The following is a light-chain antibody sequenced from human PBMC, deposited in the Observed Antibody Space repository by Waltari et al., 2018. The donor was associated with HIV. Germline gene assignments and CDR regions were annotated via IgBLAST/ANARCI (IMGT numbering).Light chain of an antibody. CDR3: QVWDSSSDHVV. V-gene: IGLV3-21*04. CDR1: NIGSKS. CDR2: YGR. Sequence: SYVLTQPPSVSVAPGKTARITCGGTNIGSKSVHWYQQKPGQAPLLVIYYGRPLPSGIPGRFSGSNSGNTATLTISRVEAGDEADYYCQVWDSSSDHVVFGGGTNLTVL. J-gene: IGLJ2*01.